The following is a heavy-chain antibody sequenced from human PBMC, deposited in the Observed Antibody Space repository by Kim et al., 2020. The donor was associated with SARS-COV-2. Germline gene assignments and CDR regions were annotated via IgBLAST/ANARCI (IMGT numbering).Heavy chain of an antibody. Sequence: GGSLILSCVASGFTFSSYAMSWVRQAPGKGLEWVANIKQDGSEKYYIDSVKGRITISRDNAKNLMYLQMSGLRAEDTAVYYCARDIRGTWFDPWGQGTLV. CDR1: GFTFSSYA. J-gene: IGHJ5*02. D-gene: IGHD3-16*01. CDR3: ARDIRGTWFDP. V-gene: IGHV3-7*01. CDR2: IKQDGSEK.